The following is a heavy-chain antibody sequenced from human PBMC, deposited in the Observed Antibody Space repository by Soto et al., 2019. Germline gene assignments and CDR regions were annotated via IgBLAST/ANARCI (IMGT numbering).Heavy chain of an antibody. CDR3: ARDIGTMVRGDWFDP. Sequence: SVKVSCKASGGTFSSYAISWVRQAPGQGLEWMGGIIPIFGTANYAQKFQGRVTITADESTSTAYVELSSLRSEDTAVYYCARDIGTMVRGDWFDPWGQGTLVTVSS. V-gene: IGHV1-69*13. CDR1: GGTFSSYA. J-gene: IGHJ5*02. D-gene: IGHD3-10*01. CDR2: IIPIFGTA.